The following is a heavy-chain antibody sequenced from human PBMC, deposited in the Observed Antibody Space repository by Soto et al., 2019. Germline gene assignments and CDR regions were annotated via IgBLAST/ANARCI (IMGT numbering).Heavy chain of an antibody. D-gene: IGHD2-21*01. CDR3: AKAQSGESDT. Sequence: PSATLSLTCTCSGASIRTYSWSWIRQSAGKGLEWIGHMYTNGRTNYIPSLKSRITMSVDTSKNQFSLNRKLVTAADTAVYFCAKAQSGESDTWGHGPMV. CDR1: GASIRTYS. V-gene: IGHV4-4*07. CDR2: MYTNGRT. J-gene: IGHJ3*02.